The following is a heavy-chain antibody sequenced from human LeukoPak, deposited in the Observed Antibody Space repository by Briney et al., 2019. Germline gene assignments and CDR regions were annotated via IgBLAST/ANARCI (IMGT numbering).Heavy chain of an antibody. CDR2: IYDSGST. CDR1: GGSTSSYY. CDR3: ALYSSSSDY. V-gene: IGHV4-59*01. D-gene: IGHD6-6*01. J-gene: IGHJ4*02. Sequence: SETLSLTCTVAGGSTSSYYWSWIRQPPGKGLEWIGFIYDSGSTYYNPSLKSRVTISVDTSKNQFSLKLSSVTAADTAMYYCALYSSSSDYWGQGTLVTVSS.